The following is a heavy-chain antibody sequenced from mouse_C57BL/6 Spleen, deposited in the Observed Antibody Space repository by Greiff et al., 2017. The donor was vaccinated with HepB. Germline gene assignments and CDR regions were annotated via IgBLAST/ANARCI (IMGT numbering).Heavy chain of an antibody. CDR1: GFTFSDYY. J-gene: IGHJ2*01. CDR3: ARLGYGSRRYYFDY. Sequence: VQLKESGGGLVQPGGSLKLSCAASGFTFSDYYMYWVRQTPEKRLEWVAYISNGGGSTYYPDTVKGRFTISRDNAKNTLYLQMSRLKSEDTAMYYCARLGYGSRRYYFDYWGQGTTLTVSS. V-gene: IGHV5-12*01. CDR2: ISNGGGST. D-gene: IGHD1-1*01.